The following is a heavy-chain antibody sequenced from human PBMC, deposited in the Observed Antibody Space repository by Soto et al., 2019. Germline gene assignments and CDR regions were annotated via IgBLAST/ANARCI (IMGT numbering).Heavy chain of an antibody. V-gene: IGHV2-26*01. CDR1: GFSLTNNKMG. J-gene: IGHJ6*02. D-gene: IGHD2-15*01. CDR2: IFSDDEK. Sequence: QVTLKESDPVLVKPTETLTLTCTVSGFSLTNNKMGVSWIRQPPGKALEWLAHIFSDDEKSYSTSLKSRLTIPQDTSKSQVVLNVSNIDPVDTATYYCARISGGSPFYYAMDVWGQGTTVTVSS. CDR3: ARISGGSPFYYAMDV.